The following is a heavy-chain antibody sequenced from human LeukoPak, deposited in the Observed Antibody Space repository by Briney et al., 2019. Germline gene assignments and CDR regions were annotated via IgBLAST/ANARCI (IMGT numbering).Heavy chain of an antibody. CDR2: IYYSGST. V-gene: IGHV4-39*07. CDR3: ARDPSFSGSYYDY. J-gene: IGHJ4*02. CDR1: GGSISGSSHS. D-gene: IGHD1-26*01. Sequence: SETLSLTCTVSGGSISGSSHSWGWIRQPPGKGLEWIGSIYYSGSTNYNPSLKSRVTISVDTSKNQFSLKLSSVTAADTAVYYCARDPSFSGSYYDYWGQGTLVTVSS.